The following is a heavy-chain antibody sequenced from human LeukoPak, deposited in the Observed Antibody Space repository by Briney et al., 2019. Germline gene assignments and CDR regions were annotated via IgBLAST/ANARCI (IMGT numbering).Heavy chain of an antibody. V-gene: IGHV5-51*01. J-gene: IGHJ5*02. Sequence: GESLKISCKGSGYSFTSYWIGWVRQMPGKGLEWMGIIYPGDSDTRYSPSFQGQVTISADKSISTAYLQWSSLKASDTAMYHCARLRYMVRGLNWFDPWGQGTLVTVSS. CDR1: GYSFTSYW. CDR2: IYPGDSDT. CDR3: ARLRYMVRGLNWFDP. D-gene: IGHD3-10*01.